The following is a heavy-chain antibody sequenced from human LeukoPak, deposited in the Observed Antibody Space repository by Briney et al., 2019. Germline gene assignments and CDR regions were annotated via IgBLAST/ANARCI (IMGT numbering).Heavy chain of an antibody. CDR1: GFTFSSYA. J-gene: IGHJ5*02. D-gene: IGHD1-26*01. CDR3: AKDLVGATLGEFDP. CDR2: ISGSGGST. V-gene: IGHV3-23*01. Sequence: GGSLRLSCAASGFTFSSYAMSWVRQAPGKGLEWVSAISGSGGSTYYADSVMGRFTISRDNSKNTLYLQMNSLRAEDTAVYYCAKDLVGATLGEFDPWGQGTLVTVSS.